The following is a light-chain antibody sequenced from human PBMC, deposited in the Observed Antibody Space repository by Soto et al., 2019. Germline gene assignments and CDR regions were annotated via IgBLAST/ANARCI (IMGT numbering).Light chain of an antibody. CDR3: QQSYNTPLT. J-gene: IGKJ4*01. Sequence: DIQMTQSPSSLSAYVGDKVTITCRASQSISNYLNWYQQKPGKAPKFLIYAASSLESGVPSRFSGSGSGTDFTLTINSLQPEDFATYYCQQSYNTPLTFGGGTKVEIK. CDR2: AAS. CDR1: QSISNY. V-gene: IGKV1-39*01.